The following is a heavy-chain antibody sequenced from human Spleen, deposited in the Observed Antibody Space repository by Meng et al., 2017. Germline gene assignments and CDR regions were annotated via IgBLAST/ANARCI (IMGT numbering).Heavy chain of an antibody. CDR3: ARLVAGTNYYYYYGMDV. J-gene: IGHJ6*02. D-gene: IGHD6-19*01. Sequence: SETLSLTCVVSGGSFSDYYWSWIRQPPGKGLEWIGEINHSGSTNYNPSLKSRVTISVDTSKNQFSLKLSSVTAADTAVYYCARLVAGTNYYYYYGMDVWGQGTTVTVSS. CDR1: GGSFSDYY. CDR2: INHSGST. V-gene: IGHV4-34*01.